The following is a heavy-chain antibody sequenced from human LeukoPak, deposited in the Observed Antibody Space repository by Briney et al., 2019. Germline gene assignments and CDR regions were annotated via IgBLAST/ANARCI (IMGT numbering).Heavy chain of an antibody. CDR1: GYTFTSYA. J-gene: IGHJ4*02. CDR3: ARGTRTIAAALGY. Sequence: ASVEVSCKASGYTFTSYAMHWVRQAPGQRLEWMGWINAGNGNTKYSQKFQGRVTITRDTSASTAYMELSSLRSEDTAVYYCARGTRTIAAALGYWGQGTLVTVSS. CDR2: INAGNGNT. V-gene: IGHV1-3*01. D-gene: IGHD6-13*01.